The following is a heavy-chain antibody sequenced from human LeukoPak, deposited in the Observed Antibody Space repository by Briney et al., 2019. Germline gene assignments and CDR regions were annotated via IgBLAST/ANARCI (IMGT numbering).Heavy chain of an antibody. Sequence: GGSLRLSCVASGFTFSTYWMYWVRQAPGKGLVWVSRINTDGSSTTYADSVKGRFTISRDNAKNTLYLQMNSLRAEDTAVYYRARDRGTYGVLNYWGQGTLVSVSS. D-gene: IGHD3-3*01. CDR2: INTDGSST. CDR1: GFTFSTYW. J-gene: IGHJ4*02. V-gene: IGHV3-74*01. CDR3: ARDRGTYGVLNY.